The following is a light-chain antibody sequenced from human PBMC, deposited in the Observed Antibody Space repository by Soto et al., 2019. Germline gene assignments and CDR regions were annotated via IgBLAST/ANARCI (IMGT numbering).Light chain of an antibody. CDR3: QQYGGSPMT. Sequence: ENVLTQSPGTLSLSPGDRASLSCRASQSVSNNYLAWHQQRPGQAPRLLIFGASNRATGVPDRFTGSASGTDFTLTISRLQPEDFALYYCQQYGGSPMTFGQGTRLEIK. CDR2: GAS. CDR1: QSVSNNY. J-gene: IGKJ5*01. V-gene: IGKV3-20*01.